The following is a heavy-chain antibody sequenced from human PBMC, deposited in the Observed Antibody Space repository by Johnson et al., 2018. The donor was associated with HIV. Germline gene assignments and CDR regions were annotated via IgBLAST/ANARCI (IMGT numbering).Heavy chain of an antibody. Sequence: VQLVESGGGVVQPGRSLRLSCAASGFTFSSYDMHWVRQATGKGLEWVSAIGTAGDTYYPGSVKGRFTISRDTSKNTRYVQVNSLRAEDTAAYYCAKGRWELLAGAFDIWGQGTRVTVSS. CDR3: AKGRWELLAGAFDI. CDR2: IGTAGDT. V-gene: IGHV3-13*01. CDR1: GFTFSSYD. J-gene: IGHJ3*02. D-gene: IGHD1-26*01.